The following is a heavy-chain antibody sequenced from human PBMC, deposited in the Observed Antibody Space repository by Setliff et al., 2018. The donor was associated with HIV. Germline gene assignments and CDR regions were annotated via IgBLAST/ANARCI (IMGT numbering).Heavy chain of an antibody. CDR2: MNCMNGDT. Sequence: GASVKVSCKTSGYTFVNYYVNWVRQAPGQGLEWIGIMNCMNGDTSYAQSLKGRVTVTRDTSTNIAYMRLASLRSEDTAVYYCARDKEKRYYNDSSGHYDWFDPWGQGTLVTVSS. D-gene: IGHD3-22*01. J-gene: IGHJ5*02. CDR1: GYTFVNYY. V-gene: IGHV1-46*01. CDR3: ARDKEKRYYNDSSGHYDWFDP.